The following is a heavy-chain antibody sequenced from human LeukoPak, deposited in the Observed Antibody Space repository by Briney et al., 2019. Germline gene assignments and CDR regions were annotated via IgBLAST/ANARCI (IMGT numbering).Heavy chain of an antibody. V-gene: IGHV3-7*01. CDR1: GFTFSSYL. J-gene: IGHJ3*02. CDR3: ARQAATYYYDRRAFDI. Sequence: GGSLRLSCAASGFTFSSYLMSWVRQAPGKGLEWVANIKQDGSEKYYVDSVKGRFTISRDNAKNSLYLQMNSLRAEDTAVYYCARQAATYYYDRRAFDIWGQGTMVTVSS. D-gene: IGHD3-22*01. CDR2: IKQDGSEK.